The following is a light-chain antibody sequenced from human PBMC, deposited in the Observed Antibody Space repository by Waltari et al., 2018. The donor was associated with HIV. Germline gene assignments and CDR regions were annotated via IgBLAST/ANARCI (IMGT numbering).Light chain of an antibody. CDR1: QGIRNN. Sequence: DIQMSQSPSSLSPSVEDRVTITCRASQGIRNNLGWFQQKPGKAPQRLIFGASSLHPGVPSRFSGSGSGTEFTLTISSLQPEDVATYYCLQHNNYPRTFGRGTKVEIK. J-gene: IGKJ1*01. V-gene: IGKV1-17*01. CDR2: GAS. CDR3: LQHNNYPRT.